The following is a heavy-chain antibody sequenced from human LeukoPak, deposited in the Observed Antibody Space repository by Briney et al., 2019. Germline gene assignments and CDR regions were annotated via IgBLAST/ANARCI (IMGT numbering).Heavy chain of an antibody. J-gene: IGHJ3*02. Sequence: PGGSLRLSCVVSGFTFSNYWMSWVRQAPGKGLEWVANINLDGRQRFYVDSVKGRFTISRASTENSLYLQMNSLRAEDTAVYYCARDIGVGAREAFDIWGQGTMVTVSS. D-gene: IGHD1-26*01. CDR1: GFTFSNYW. CDR3: ARDIGVGAREAFDI. V-gene: IGHV3-7*01. CDR2: INLDGRQR.